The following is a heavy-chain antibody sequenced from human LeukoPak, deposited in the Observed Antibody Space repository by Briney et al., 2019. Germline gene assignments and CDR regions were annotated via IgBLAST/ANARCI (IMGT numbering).Heavy chain of an antibody. Sequence: SETLSLTCTLSGGSISSYYWSWIRQPAGTGREWIGRIYTSGSTNYNPSLKSRVTMSVDTSKNQFSLKLSSVTAADTAVYYCARDRLIAAVNYYMDVWGKGTTVTVSS. V-gene: IGHV4-4*07. J-gene: IGHJ6*03. CDR2: IYTSGST. CDR1: GGSISSYY. D-gene: IGHD6-13*01. CDR3: ARDRLIAAVNYYMDV.